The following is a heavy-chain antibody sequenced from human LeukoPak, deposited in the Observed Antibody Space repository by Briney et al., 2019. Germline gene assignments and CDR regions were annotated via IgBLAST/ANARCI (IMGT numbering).Heavy chain of an antibody. CDR3: ARLGANTGYYYYYYMDV. Sequence: SETLSLTCAVYGGSFSGYYWSWIRQPPGKGLEWIGSIYYSGSTYYNPSLKSRVTISVDTSKNQFSLKLSSVTAADTAVYYCARLGANTGYYYYYYMDVWGKGTTVTVSS. J-gene: IGHJ6*03. CDR1: GGSFSGYY. D-gene: IGHD1-26*01. V-gene: IGHV4-34*01. CDR2: IYYSGST.